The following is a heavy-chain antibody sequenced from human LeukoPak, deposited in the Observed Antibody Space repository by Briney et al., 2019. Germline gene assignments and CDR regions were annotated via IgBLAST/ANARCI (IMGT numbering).Heavy chain of an antibody. CDR1: GGSISTYN. CDR3: ARFRGTSSWHQEVFDY. V-gene: IGHV4-59*08. Sequence: SETLSPTCSVSGGSISTYNWNWIRQPPGKGLEWIGYISYNGSPDYNPSFKSRVTMSVDTSKGHFSLKLTSLTAADTAVYYCARFRGTSSWHQEVFDYWGQGTLVTVSS. J-gene: IGHJ4*02. CDR2: ISYNGSP. D-gene: IGHD2-2*01.